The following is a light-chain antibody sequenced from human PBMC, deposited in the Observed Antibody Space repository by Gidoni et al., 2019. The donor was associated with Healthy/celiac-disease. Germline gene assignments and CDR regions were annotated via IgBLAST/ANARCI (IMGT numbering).Light chain of an antibody. CDR1: QDISNY. CDR3: QQYDNRPYT. V-gene: IGKV1-33*01. Sequence: DIQMTQPPSSLSASVGDRVTITCQASQDISNYLNWYQQKPGKAPKLLIYDASNLETGVPSRFSGSGAGTDFTFTISSLQPEDIATYYGQQYDNRPYTFGQXTKLEIK. J-gene: IGKJ2*01. CDR2: DAS.